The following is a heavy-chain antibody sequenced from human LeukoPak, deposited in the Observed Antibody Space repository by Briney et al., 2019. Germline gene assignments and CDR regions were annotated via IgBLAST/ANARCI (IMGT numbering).Heavy chain of an antibody. Sequence: SETLSLTCAVYGGTFSGYYWSWIRQPPGQGLEWIGEINHSGSTNYNPSLKSRVTISVDTSKNQFSLKLSSVTAADTAEYYCARLFSTSCCLDYWGQGTLVTVSS. V-gene: IGHV4-34*01. CDR2: INHSGST. CDR1: GGTFSGYY. CDR3: ARLFSTSCCLDY. D-gene: IGHD2-2*01. J-gene: IGHJ4*02.